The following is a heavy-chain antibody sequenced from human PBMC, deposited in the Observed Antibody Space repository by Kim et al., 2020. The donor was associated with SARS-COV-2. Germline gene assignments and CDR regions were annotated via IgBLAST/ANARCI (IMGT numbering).Heavy chain of an antibody. V-gene: IGHV4-61*03. J-gene: IGHJ4*02. D-gene: IGHD4-17*01. Sequence: NYNPSRRSGVTISIDTSKTYFSLKLSSVTAADTAMYYCARIEDYGEYYFDSWGQGTLVTVSS. CDR3: ARIEDYGEYYFDS.